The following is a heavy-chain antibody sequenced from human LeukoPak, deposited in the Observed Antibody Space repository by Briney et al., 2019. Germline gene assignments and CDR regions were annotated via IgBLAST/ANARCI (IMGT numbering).Heavy chain of an antibody. CDR1: GFTFSNYW. D-gene: IGHD3-10*01. V-gene: IGHV3-7*01. CDR3: ARGGHRQKEF. Sequence: GGSLRLSCSASGFTFSNYWMTWVRQSPGKELEWVAIIKHDGSDKYCVDSVKGRFTISRDNAKNSLYLQMSSLRAEDTAVYYCARGGHRQKEFWGQGTLVTVSS. CDR2: IKHDGSDK. J-gene: IGHJ4*02.